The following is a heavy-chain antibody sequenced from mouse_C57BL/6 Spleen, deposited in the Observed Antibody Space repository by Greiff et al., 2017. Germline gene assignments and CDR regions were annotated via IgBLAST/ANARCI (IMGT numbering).Heavy chain of an antibody. Sequence: QVQLKQPGAELVRPGTSVKLSCKASGYTFTSYWMHWVKQRPGQGLEWIGVIDPSDSYTNYNQKFKGKATLTVDTSSSTAYMQLSSLTSEDSAVYYCASTRDYFDYWGQGTTLTVSS. CDR2: IDPSDSYT. CDR1: GYTFTSYW. CDR3: ASTRDYFDY. J-gene: IGHJ2*01. V-gene: IGHV1-59*01. D-gene: IGHD1-1*01.